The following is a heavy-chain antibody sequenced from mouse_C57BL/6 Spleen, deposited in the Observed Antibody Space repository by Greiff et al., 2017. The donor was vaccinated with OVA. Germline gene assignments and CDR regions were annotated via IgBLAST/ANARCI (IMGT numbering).Heavy chain of an antibody. CDR1: GFTFSDYG. D-gene: IGHD1-1*01. Sequence: EVKVEESGGGLVKPGGSLKLSCAASGFTFSDYGMHWVRQAPEKGLEWVAYISSGSSTIYYADTVKGRFTISRDNAKNTLFLQMTSLRSEDTAMYYCARRDGRGAWFAYWGQGTLVTVSA. CDR3: ARRDGRGAWFAY. CDR2: ISSGSSTI. V-gene: IGHV5-17*01. J-gene: IGHJ3*01.